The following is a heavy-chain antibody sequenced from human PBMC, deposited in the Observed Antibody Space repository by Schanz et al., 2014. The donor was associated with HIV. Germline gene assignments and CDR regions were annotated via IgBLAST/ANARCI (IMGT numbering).Heavy chain of an antibody. CDR2: TSYDGTKK. D-gene: IGHD4-17*01. CDR1: GFSFSTYG. CDR3: ARQGLRFSFWLDY. Sequence: QEQLVESGGGVVQPGRSLRLSCAASGFSFSTYGIHWVRQAPGKGLEWVAVTSYDGTKKHYADSVKGRFTISRDNSKNTLYLQMNNLRAEDTAVYGCARQGLRFSFWLDYWGQGTPVTVS. V-gene: IGHV3-33*05. J-gene: IGHJ4*02.